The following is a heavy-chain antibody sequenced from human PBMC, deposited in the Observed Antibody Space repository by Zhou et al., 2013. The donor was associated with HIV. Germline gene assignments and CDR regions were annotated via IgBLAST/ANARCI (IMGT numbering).Heavy chain of an antibody. D-gene: IGHD7-27*01. CDR2: IIPIFGTA. CDR1: GGTFSSYA. CDR3: ARDGRLGSVGDNWFDP. V-gene: IGHV1-69*12. J-gene: IGHJ5*02. Sequence: QVQLVQSGAEVKKPGSSVKVSCKASGGTFSSYAISWVRQAPGQGLEWMGGIIPIFGTANYAQKFQGRVTITADESTSTAYMELSSLRSEDTAVYYCARDGRLGSVGDNWFDPWGQGTLVTVSS.